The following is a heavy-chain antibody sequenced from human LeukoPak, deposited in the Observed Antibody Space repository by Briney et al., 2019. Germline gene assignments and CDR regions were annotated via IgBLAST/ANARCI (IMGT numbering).Heavy chain of an antibody. CDR1: GGSISSGYH. J-gene: IGHJ4*02. V-gene: IGHV4-38-2*02. CDR2: IYHSGNT. Sequence: SETLSLTCTVSGGSISSGYHWGWIRQPPGQGLEWIGTIYHSGNTYYNPSLKSRVNISVDTSKNQFSLKLSSVTAADTAVYYCARLDYGGNPSYWGQGTLVTVSS. CDR3: ARLDYGGNPSY. D-gene: IGHD4-23*01.